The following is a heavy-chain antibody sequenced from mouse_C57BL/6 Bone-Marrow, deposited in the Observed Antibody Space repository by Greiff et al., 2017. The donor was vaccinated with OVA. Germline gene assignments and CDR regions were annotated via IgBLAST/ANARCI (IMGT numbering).Heavy chain of an antibody. CDR1: GYTFTDYY. CDR2: IFPGSGST. J-gene: IGHJ2*01. CDR3: ARSSYYYGPYFDY. V-gene: IGHV1-75*01. Sequence: VKVVESGPELVKPGASVKISCKASGYTFTDYYINWVKQRPGQGLEWIGWIFPGSGSTYYNEKFKGKATLTVDKSSSTAYMLRSSLTSEDSAVYFCARSSYYYGPYFDYWGQGTTLTVSS. D-gene: IGHD1-1*01.